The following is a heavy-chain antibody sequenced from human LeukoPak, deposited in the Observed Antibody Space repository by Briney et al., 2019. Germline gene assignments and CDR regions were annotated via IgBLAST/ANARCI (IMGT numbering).Heavy chain of an antibody. CDR3: ATVRVAPVVVPAANFQDYYYYYMDV. D-gene: IGHD2-2*01. CDR2: FDPEDGET. V-gene: IGHV1-24*01. CDR1: GYTLTELS. Sequence: VKVSCKVSGYTLTELSMHWVRQAPGKGLEWMGGFDPEDGETIYAQKFQGRVTMTEDTSTDTAYMELSSLRSEDTAVYYCATVRVAPVVVPAANFQDYYYYYMDVWGKGTTVTVSS. J-gene: IGHJ6*03.